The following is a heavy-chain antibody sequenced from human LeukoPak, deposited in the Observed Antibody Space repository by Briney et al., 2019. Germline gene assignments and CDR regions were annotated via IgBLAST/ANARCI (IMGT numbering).Heavy chain of an antibody. D-gene: IGHD1-26*01. CDR2: IRSKAYGGTT. Sequence: GGSLRLSCTASGFTFGDYAMSWVRQAPGKGLEWVGFIRSKAYGGTTEYAASVKGRFTISRDDSKSIAYLQMNSLKTEDTAVYYCTRGRGSYFDYWGQGTLVTVSS. J-gene: IGHJ4*02. CDR1: GFTFGDYA. CDR3: TRGRGSYFDY. V-gene: IGHV3-49*04.